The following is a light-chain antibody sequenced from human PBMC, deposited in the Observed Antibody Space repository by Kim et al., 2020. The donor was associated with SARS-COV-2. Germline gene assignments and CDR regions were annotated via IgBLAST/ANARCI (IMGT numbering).Light chain of an antibody. V-gene: IGKV1-9*01. Sequence: AAVGDRVTITCRASHAISSYLAWYQQKPGKAPKLLIYAASTLQSGVPSRFSGSGSGTEFTLTISSLQPEDFATYYCQQLNSYPHPFGQGTRLEIK. J-gene: IGKJ5*01. CDR1: HAISSY. CDR3: QQLNSYPHP. CDR2: AAS.